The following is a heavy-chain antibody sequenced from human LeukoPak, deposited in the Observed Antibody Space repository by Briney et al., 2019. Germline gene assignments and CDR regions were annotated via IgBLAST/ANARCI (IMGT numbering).Heavy chain of an antibody. Sequence: PAETLCLTCTASGFSISSYYWSWIRQPPGKGLEWIGYIYYSGSTNYNPSLKSRVTISVDTSKNQFSLKLSSVTAADTAVYYCASMVRGAALDYWGQGTLVTVSS. CDR2: IYYSGST. V-gene: IGHV4-59*08. CDR3: ASMVRGAALDY. CDR1: GFSISSYY. D-gene: IGHD3-10*01. J-gene: IGHJ4*02.